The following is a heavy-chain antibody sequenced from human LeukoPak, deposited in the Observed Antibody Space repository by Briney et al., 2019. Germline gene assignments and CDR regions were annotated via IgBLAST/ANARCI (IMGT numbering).Heavy chain of an antibody. D-gene: IGHD5-24*01. CDR1: GYTFTSYD. V-gene: IGHV1-2*02. CDR2: INPNSGGT. J-gene: IGHJ3*02. Sequence: ASVKVSCKASGYTFTSYDINWVRQATGQGLEWMGWINPNSGGTNYAQRFQGRVTMTRDTSISTAYMELNRLTSDDTAVYYCARKDGYNSRADPNDAFDIWGQGTMVTVSS. CDR3: ARKDGYNSRADPNDAFDI.